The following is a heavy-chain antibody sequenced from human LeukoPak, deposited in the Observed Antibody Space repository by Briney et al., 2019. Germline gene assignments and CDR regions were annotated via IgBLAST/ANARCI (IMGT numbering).Heavy chain of an antibody. J-gene: IGHJ4*02. Sequence: GGSLRLCCAASGFTFSSYSMNWVRQAPGKGLEWVSYISSSSSTIYYADSVKGRFTISRDNAKNSLYLQMNSLRDEDTAVYYCVRAQLRWYLTRVYYFDYWGQGTLVTVSS. CDR3: VRAQLRWYLTRVYYFDY. D-gene: IGHD4-23*01. CDR2: ISSSSSTI. V-gene: IGHV3-48*02. CDR1: GFTFSSYS.